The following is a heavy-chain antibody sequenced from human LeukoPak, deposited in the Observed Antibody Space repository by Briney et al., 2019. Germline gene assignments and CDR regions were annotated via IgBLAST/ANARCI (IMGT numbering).Heavy chain of an antibody. CDR2: IIPIFGTA. D-gene: IGHD3-22*01. CDR3: HEAEDSSGDAFDI. Sequence: GGSLRLSCTGSGFTFGDYAISWVRQAPGQGLEWMGGIIPIFGTANYAQKFQGRVTITADESTSTAYMELSSLRSEDTAVYYCHEAEDSSGDAFDIWGQGTMVTVSS. J-gene: IGHJ3*02. V-gene: IGHV1-69*01. CDR1: GFTFGDYA.